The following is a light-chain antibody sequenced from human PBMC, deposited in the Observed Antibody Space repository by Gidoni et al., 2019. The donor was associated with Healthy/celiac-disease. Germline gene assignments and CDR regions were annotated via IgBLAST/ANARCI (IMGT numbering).Light chain of an antibody. CDR3: HQYVSSPLIT. CDR2: GAS. V-gene: IGKV3-20*01. J-gene: IGKJ3*01. CDR1: QSVSSSY. Sequence: EIVLTQSPGTLSLSPGERATLSCRASQSVSSSYLAWYQQKPGQAPRLLIYGASSRATGIPDRFSCSWSGTDFTLTISILEPEDFAVYYCHQYVSSPLITFGPGTKVDIK.